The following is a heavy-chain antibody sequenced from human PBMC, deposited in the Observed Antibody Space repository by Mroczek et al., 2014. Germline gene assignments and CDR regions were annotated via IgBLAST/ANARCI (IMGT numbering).Heavy chain of an antibody. CDR2: IYYSGST. Sequence: KESGPGLVKPSETLSLTCTVSGGSISSSSYYWGWIRQPPGKGLEWIGSIYYSGSTYYNPSLKSRVTISVDTSKNQFSLKLSSVTAADTAVYYCASLYCSSTSCYLDYWGQGTLVTVSS. CDR1: GGSISSSSYY. D-gene: IGHD2-2*01. J-gene: IGHJ4*02. CDR3: ASLYCSSTSCYLDY. V-gene: IGHV4-39*01.